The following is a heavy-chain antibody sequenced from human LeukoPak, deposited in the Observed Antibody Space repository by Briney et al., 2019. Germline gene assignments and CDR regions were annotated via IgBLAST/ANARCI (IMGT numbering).Heavy chain of an antibody. CDR2: INHSGST. J-gene: IGHJ3*02. CDR1: GGSFSGYY. D-gene: IGHD4-17*01. CDR3: ARDGNYGDYVSAFDI. V-gene: IGHV4-34*01. Sequence: PSETLSLTCAVYGGSFSGYYWSWIRQPPGKGLEWIGEINHSGSTNYNPSLKSRVTISVDMSKNQFFLKLSSVTAADTAVYYCARDGNYGDYVSAFDIWGQGTMVTVSS.